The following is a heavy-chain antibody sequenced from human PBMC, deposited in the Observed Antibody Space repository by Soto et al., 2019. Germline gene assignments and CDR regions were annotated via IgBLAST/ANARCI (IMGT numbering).Heavy chain of an antibody. J-gene: IGHJ4*02. Sequence: PGGSLRLSCAASGFTFGTYAMNWVRQAPGKGLEWVSAISASGDVTYYADSVKGHFTISRDNSKNTLYLQMNSLRAEDTAVYYCAKGSAHCGGDCYSYWGQGTLVTVSS. CDR2: ISASGDVT. CDR3: AKGSAHCGGDCYSY. D-gene: IGHD2-21*02. CDR1: GFTFGTYA. V-gene: IGHV3-23*01.